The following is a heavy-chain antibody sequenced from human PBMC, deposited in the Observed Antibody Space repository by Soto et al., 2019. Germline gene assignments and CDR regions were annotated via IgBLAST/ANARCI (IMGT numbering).Heavy chain of an antibody. V-gene: IGHV1-69*11. Sequence: QVQLVQSGAEVKKPGSSVKVSCKASGGTFSSYAISWVRQAPGQGLEWMGGSIPILGTADYAQKSQGGVTITADESTSTAYMALSSLRSEDTAVYYCASIRANTYYYGIDVLGQGTTVTVSS. CDR1: GGTFSSYA. CDR2: SIPILGTA. D-gene: IGHD3-10*01. CDR3: ASIRANTYYYGIDV. J-gene: IGHJ6*02.